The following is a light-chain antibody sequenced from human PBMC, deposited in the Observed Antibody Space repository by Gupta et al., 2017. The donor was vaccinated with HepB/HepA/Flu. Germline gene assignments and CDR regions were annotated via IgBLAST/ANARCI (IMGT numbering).Light chain of an antibody. CDR3: CSYAGSNTYV. Sequence: QSALTKPRSVSGCPGPSVAVSCTGSSSDVGVYNYVFWYQQHPGKAPKLMIYDVNKRPSGVPDRFSGSKSGKTASLTISGLQAEDESDYYCCSYAGSNTYVFGTGTTVSVL. CDR1: SSDVGVYNY. J-gene: IGLJ1*01. V-gene: IGLV2-11*01. CDR2: DVN.